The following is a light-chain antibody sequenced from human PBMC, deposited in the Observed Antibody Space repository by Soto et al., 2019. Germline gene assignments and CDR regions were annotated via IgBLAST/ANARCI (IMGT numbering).Light chain of an antibody. CDR1: LEISTF. CDR2: AAS. V-gene: IGKV1-9*01. J-gene: IGKJ4*02. CDR3: QQLDRYHFT. Sequence: DIQLTQSPSFLSASVGDRVTITCRASLEISTFLAWYQQKPGKAPKLLIYAASTLQNGVPSRFSGSGSGTEFTLPISSLQDEDVLSSYCQQLDRYHFTFGGGTKVEIK.